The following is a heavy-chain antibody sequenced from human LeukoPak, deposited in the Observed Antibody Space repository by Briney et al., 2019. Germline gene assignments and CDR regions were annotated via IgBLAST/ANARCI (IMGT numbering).Heavy chain of an antibody. V-gene: IGHV1-69*13. D-gene: IGHD6-13*01. CDR3: AARIAAAGKYFQH. CDR2: IIPIFGTA. Sequence: ASVKFSCKASGYTFSSYAISWVRQAPGQGLEWMGGIIPIFGTANYAQKFQGRVTITADESTSTAYMELSSLRSEDTAVYYCAARIAAAGKYFQHWGQGTLVTVSS. CDR1: GYTFSSYA. J-gene: IGHJ1*01.